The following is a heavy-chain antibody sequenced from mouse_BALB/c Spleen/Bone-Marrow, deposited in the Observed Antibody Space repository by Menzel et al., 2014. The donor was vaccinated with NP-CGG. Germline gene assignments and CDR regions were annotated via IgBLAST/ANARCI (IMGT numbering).Heavy chain of an antibody. CDR1: GFTFSSFG. CDR2: ISNGSSTI. V-gene: IGHV5-17*02. CDR3: ARKGAMITHYYAMDY. D-gene: IGHD2-4*01. J-gene: IGHJ4*01. Sequence: DVMLVESGGGLVQPGGSRKLSCAASGFTFSSFGMHWVRQAPEKGLEWVAYISNGSSTIYYADTVKGRFTISRDHPKNTLFLQMTSLRSEDTAMYYCARKGAMITHYYAMDYWGQGTSVTVSS.